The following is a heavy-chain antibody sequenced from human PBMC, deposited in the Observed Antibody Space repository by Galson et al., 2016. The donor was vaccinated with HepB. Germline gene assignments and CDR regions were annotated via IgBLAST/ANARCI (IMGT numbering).Heavy chain of an antibody. CDR3: AKFASGTYYLDSFDY. CDR2: ISGSGGST. J-gene: IGHJ4*02. CDR1: GFTFRSYA. Sequence: SLRLSCAASGFTFRSYAMTWVRQAPGKGLEWVSTISGSGGSTYHADSVKGRFTISSDNSKNTVYLQMNSLRAEDTAVYYCAKFASGTYYLDSFDYWGREPWSPSPQ. D-gene: IGHD3-10*01. V-gene: IGHV3-23*01.